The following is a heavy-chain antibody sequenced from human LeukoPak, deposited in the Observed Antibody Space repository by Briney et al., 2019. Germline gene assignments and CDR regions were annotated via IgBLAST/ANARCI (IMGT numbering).Heavy chain of an antibody. D-gene: IGHD5-12*01. CDR3: ARGSRDSGYDNYYYMDV. CDR1: GYTFTSYA. Sequence: ASVKVSCKASGYTFTSYAMHWVRQAPGQRLEWMGWINAGNGNTKYSQEFQGRVTITRDTSASTAYMELSSLRSEDMAVYYCARGSRDSGYDNYYYMDVWGKGTTVTVS. J-gene: IGHJ6*03. CDR2: INAGNGNT. V-gene: IGHV1-3*03.